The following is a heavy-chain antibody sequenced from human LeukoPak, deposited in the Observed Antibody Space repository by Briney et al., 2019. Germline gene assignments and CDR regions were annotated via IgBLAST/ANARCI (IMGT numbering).Heavy chain of an antibody. V-gene: IGHV3-48*01. CDR3: ARMSTGYYDDY. CDR1: DFTFSTFG. Sequence: PGGSLRLSCVASDFTFSTFGMNWVRQAPGKGLEWVSYVSSSRTTIYYADSVKGRFTISRDDAKSSLYLQMNSLRAEDTALYYCARMSTGYYDDYWGQGTLVAVSS. CDR2: VSSSRTTI. J-gene: IGHJ4*02. D-gene: IGHD3-9*01.